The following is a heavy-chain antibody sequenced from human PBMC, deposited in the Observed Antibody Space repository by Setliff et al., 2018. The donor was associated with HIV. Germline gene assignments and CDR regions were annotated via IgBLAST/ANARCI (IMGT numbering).Heavy chain of an antibody. CDR1: GFTFSNYA. CDR2: ITGDSSYT. J-gene: IGHJ5*02. V-gene: IGHV3-23*01. D-gene: IGHD3-10*01. Sequence: PGGSLRLSCAASGFTFSNYAMAWVRQAPGKGLEWVSVITGDSSYTYYADSVKGRFTISKDNSKSTLYLQLNSLRAEDTAVYHCAKSRFGVVALGINNYFDPWGQGTLVTVSS. CDR3: AKSRFGVVALGINNYFDP.